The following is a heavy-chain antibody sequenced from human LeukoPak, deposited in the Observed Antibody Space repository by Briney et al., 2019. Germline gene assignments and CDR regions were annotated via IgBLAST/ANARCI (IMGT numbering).Heavy chain of an antibody. Sequence: SVKVSCKASGYTFTSYGISWVRQAPGQGLEWMGWISAYNGNTNYAQKLQGRVTMTTDTSTSTAYMELRSLRSDDTAVYYCARDPAYSSSSGNWFDPWGQGTLVTVSS. J-gene: IGHJ5*02. V-gene: IGHV1-18*01. CDR2: ISAYNGNT. D-gene: IGHD6-6*01. CDR3: ARDPAYSSSSGNWFDP. CDR1: GYTFTSYG.